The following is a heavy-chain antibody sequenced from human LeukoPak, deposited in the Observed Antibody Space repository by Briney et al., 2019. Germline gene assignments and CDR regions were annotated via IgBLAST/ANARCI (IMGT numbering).Heavy chain of an antibody. V-gene: IGHV4-34*01. CDR2: INHSGST. CDR1: GGSFSGYY. J-gene: IGHJ3*02. CDR3: ARGDAFDI. Sequence: SETLSLTCAVYGGSFSGYYWSWIRQPPGKGLEWIGEINHSGSTNYNPSLKSRVTISVDTSKNQFSLKLSSVTAADAAVYYCARGDAFDIWGQGTMVTVSS.